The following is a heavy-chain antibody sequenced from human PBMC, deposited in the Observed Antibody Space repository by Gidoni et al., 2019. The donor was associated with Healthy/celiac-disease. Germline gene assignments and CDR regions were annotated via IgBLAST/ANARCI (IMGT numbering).Heavy chain of an antibody. D-gene: IGHD5-18*01. CDR3: AKAGAQVLLGGYSYGSPYYYYGMDV. CDR1: GFTFSSYG. J-gene: IGHJ6*02. V-gene: IGHV3-30*18. CDR2: ISYDGSNK. Sequence: QVQLVESGGGVVQPGRSLRLSCAASGFTFSSYGMHWVRQAPGKGLEWVAVISYDGSNKYYADSVKGRFTISRDNSKNTLYLQMNSLRAEDTAVYYCAKAGAQVLLGGYSYGSPYYYYGMDVWGQGTTVTVSS.